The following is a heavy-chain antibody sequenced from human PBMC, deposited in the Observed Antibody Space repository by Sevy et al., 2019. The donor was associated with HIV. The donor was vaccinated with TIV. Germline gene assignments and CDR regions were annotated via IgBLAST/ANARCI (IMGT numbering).Heavy chain of an antibody. D-gene: IGHD2-15*01. J-gene: IGHJ4*02. V-gene: IGHV3-30*02. CDR2: VEFDGKIK. CDR1: GFTFSSYG. Sequence: GGSLRLSCAASGFTFSSYGMHWVRQAPGKGLEWVAFVEFDGKIKNYVDSVKGRFTISRDNSKNTIFLQMHNLRTEGTAVYYCTKDHCSGASCYRGRFDFWGQGTLVTVSS. CDR3: TKDHCSGASCYRGRFDF.